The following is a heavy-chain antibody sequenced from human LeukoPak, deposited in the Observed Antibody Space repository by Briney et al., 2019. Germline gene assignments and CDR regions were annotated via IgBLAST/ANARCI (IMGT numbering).Heavy chain of an antibody. D-gene: IGHD2-2*01. CDR3: ARGLQKTLLVVPAAIDPSFFY. CDR2: INPNSGGA. J-gene: IGHJ4*02. Sequence: GASVKVSCKASGYTFTGYYTHWVRQAPGQGLEWMGWINPNSGGANYAQKFQGRVTMTRDTSISTAYMELSRLRSDDTAVYYCARGLQKTLLVVPAAIDPSFFYWGQGTLVTVSS. V-gene: IGHV1-2*02. CDR1: GYTFTGYY.